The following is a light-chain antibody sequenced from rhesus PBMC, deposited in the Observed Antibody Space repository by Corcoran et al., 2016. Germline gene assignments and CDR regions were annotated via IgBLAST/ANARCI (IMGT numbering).Light chain of an antibody. CDR3: QHGYGTPFT. J-gene: IGKJ3*01. CDR2: KAS. Sequence: DIQMTQSPSSLSASVGDRVTITCRASENVNNYLNWYQQKPGKAPKLLIYKASTLQSGVPSRFSGSGSGTAYTFTISSLQPEDGATYYCQHGYGTPFTFGPVTKLDIK. CDR1: ENVNNY. V-gene: IGKV1-74*01.